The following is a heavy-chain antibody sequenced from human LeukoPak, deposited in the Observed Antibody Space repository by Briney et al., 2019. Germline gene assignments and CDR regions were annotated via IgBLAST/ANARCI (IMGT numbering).Heavy chain of an antibody. D-gene: IGHD3-9*01. CDR2: INPNSGGT. V-gene: IGHV1-2*02. Sequence: ASVKVSCKASGYTFTGYYMHWVRQAPGQGLEWMGWINPNSGGTNYAQKSQGRVTMTRDTSISTAYMELSRLRSDDTAVYYCAREGVDLVLRYFDPNGGWFDPWGQGTLVTVSS. J-gene: IGHJ5*02. CDR3: AREGVDLVLRYFDPNGGWFDP. CDR1: GYTFTGYY.